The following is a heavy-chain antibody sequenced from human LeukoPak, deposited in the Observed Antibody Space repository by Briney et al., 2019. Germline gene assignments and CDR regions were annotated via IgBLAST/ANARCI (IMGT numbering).Heavy chain of an antibody. CDR3: AKGLNYDILGSVDY. D-gene: IGHD3-9*01. CDR1: GFTFNNYN. CDR2: ISSSSSYI. V-gene: IGHV3-21*04. J-gene: IGHJ4*02. Sequence: PGGSLRLSCAASGFTFNNYNMNWVRQAPGKGLEWVSSISSSSSYIYYADSVRGRFTISRDNAKNSLYLQMNSLRAEDTALYYCAKGLNYDILGSVDYWGQGTLVTVSS.